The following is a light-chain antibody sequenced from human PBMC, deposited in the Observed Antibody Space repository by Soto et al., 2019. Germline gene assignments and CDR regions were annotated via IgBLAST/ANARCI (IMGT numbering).Light chain of an antibody. Sequence: ENLLTQSPDTLSLSAGERATLFCRASEIINSGYLAWYQQKHGRAPRLLIYGASKRATGIPDRFSGSESGTDLTITISSLEPEDFEVYYCQHRSIWPVSFGQGTRLEI. J-gene: IGKJ5*01. CDR2: GAS. V-gene: IGKV3D-20*02. CDR1: EIINSGY. CDR3: QHRSIWPVS.